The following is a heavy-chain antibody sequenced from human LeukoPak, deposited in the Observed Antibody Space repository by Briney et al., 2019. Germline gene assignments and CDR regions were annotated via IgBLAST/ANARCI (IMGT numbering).Heavy chain of an antibody. Sequence: GGSLRLSCAASGFTFSSYWMTWVRQGPGKGLEGVANIKPDGSLIYYVDSVKGRFTISRDNAKNSLYLQMNSLRAEDTAVYYCAKWELYSGFYYIDYWGQGTLATVSS. D-gene: IGHD1-26*01. CDR2: IKPDGSLI. J-gene: IGHJ4*02. V-gene: IGHV3-7*01. CDR1: GFTFSSYW. CDR3: AKWELYSGFYYIDY.